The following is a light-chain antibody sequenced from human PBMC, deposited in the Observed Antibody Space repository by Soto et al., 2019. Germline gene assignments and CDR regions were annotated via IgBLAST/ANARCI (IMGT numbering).Light chain of an antibody. CDR1: QSIINNF. CDR3: LQYGTSPCMYT. V-gene: IGKV3-20*01. CDR2: GAS. J-gene: IGKJ2*01. Sequence: ERVLTQSPGSLSLSPGQTATLSCRATQSIINNFLALYQQRPGQAPRLLIYGASNRATGVPDRFSGSGSGTDFTLNITRLEAEDFGVYYCLQYGTSPCMYTFGQGTKLGVK.